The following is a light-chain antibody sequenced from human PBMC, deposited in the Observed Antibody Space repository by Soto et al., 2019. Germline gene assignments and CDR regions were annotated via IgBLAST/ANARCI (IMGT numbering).Light chain of an antibody. CDR3: QPYDMRET. Sequence: EIVLTQSPATLSVSPGERATLSCRASQSVASNLAWYQQKPGQAPRLLIYGASTRATGIPARFSGSGSGTEFTLTINSLQSKDFAVYSCQPYDMRETFGQGTKVDIK. CDR2: GAS. CDR1: QSVASN. V-gene: IGKV3-15*01. J-gene: IGKJ1*01.